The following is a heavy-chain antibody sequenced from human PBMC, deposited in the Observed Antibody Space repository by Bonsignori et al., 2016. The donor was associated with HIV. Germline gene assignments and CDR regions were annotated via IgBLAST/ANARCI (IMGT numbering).Heavy chain of an antibody. CDR2: ISGSGGGT. CDR3: AKDRVRDYTNYRSYYYYGL. V-gene: IGHV3-23*04. J-gene: IGHJ6*01. CDR1: GLTFSSYA. D-gene: IGHD4-11*01. Sequence: EVQLEESGGGLVQPGGSLRLSCATSGLTFSSYAMTWVRQASGKGLEWVSTISGSGGGTYYADSVKGRFTISRDNSKNTVFLQMNSLRGDDTAVYYCAKDRVRDYTNYRSYYYYGL.